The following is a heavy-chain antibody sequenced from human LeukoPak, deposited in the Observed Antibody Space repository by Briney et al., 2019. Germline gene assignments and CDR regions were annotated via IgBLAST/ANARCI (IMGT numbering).Heavy chain of an antibody. J-gene: IGHJ4*02. CDR3: ARGLWEGSY. V-gene: IGHV3-7*05. CDR2: INQDGSEK. D-gene: IGHD3-10*01. Sequence: PGGSLRLSCAASGFTFSNYWTSWVRQAPGKGLEWVAHINQDGSEKYYVDSVKGRFTISRDNAKNSLYLQMNSLRADDTAVYYCARGLWEGSYWGQGTLVTVSS. CDR1: GFTFSNYW.